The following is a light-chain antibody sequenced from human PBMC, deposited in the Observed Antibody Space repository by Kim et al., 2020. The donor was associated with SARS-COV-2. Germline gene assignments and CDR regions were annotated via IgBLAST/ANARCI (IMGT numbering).Light chain of an antibody. J-gene: IGKJ5*01. CDR2: GAS. V-gene: IGKV3-15*01. CDR1: QSVNSD. Sequence: IVMTQSPATLSVSPGERATLSCRASQSVNSDLAWYQQKPGQGPRLLIYGASTRATGIPARFSGSGSGTEFTLTISSLQSEDFAVYYCQRYKTLITFGQGTRLEIK. CDR3: QRYKTLIT.